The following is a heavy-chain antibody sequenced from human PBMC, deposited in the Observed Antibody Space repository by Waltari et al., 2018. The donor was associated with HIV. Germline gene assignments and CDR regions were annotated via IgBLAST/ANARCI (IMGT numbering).Heavy chain of an antibody. CDR3: AADRIGSSTPLDH. V-gene: IGHV1-24*01. CDR2: FDPEDGER. J-gene: IGHJ4*02. D-gene: IGHD3-10*01. CDR1: GYILTELT. Sequence: QVHLLQSGAEVKKPGASLKVSCTVSGYILTELTINWVRQAPGKGLEWMGGFDPEDGERINAQKFQGRLTMTDDTSTDTAYMELRSLRTEDTAVYYCAADRIGSSTPLDHWGQGTLVTVSS.